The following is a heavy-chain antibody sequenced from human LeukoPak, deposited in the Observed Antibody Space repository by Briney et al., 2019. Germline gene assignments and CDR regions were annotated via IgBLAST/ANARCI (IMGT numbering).Heavy chain of an antibody. CDR3: AKDNYDYVSRGFAY. V-gene: IGHV3-30-3*01. Sequence: PGGSLRLSCAASGFTFSSYAMHWVRQAPGKGLEWVAVISYDGSNKYYADSVKGRFTISRDNSKNTLYLQMNSLRAEDTAVYYCAKDNYDYVSRGFAYWGQGTLVTVSS. D-gene: IGHD3-16*01. CDR2: ISYDGSNK. CDR1: GFTFSSYA. J-gene: IGHJ4*02.